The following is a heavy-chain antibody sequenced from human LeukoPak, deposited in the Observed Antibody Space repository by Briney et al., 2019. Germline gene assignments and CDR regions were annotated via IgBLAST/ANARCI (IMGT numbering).Heavy chain of an antibody. V-gene: IGHV1-2*04. CDR2: INPNSGGT. Sequence: GASVKVSCKASGYTFTGYYMHWVRQAPGQGLEWMGWINPNSGGTNYAQKFQGWFTMTRDTSISTAYMELSRLRSDDTAVYYCAREGLKWDPFETHDAFDIWGQGTMVTVSS. CDR3: AREGLKWDPFETHDAFDI. J-gene: IGHJ3*02. D-gene: IGHD3-9*01. CDR1: GYTFTGYY.